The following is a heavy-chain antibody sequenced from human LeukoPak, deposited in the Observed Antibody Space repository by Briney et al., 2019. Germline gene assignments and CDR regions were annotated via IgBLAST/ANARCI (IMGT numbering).Heavy chain of an antibody. D-gene: IGHD5-18*01. CDR1: GYSISSGYY. CDR2: IYYSGST. Sequence: SETLSLTCTVSGYSISSGYYWSWIRQPPGKGLEWIGYIYYSGSTNYNPSLKSRVTISVDTSKNQFSLKLSSVTAADTAVYYCARAPSYGFNWFDPWGQGTLVTVSS. V-gene: IGHV4-61*01. CDR3: ARAPSYGFNWFDP. J-gene: IGHJ5*02.